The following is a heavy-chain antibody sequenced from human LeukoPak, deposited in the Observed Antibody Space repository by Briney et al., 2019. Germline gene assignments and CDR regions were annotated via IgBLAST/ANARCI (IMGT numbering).Heavy chain of an antibody. CDR1: GYTFTSYD. V-gene: IGHV1-8*03. J-gene: IGHJ3*02. Sequence: ASVKVSCKASGYTFTSYDINWVRQATGQGLEWMGWMNPNSGNTGYAQKFQGRVTITRNTSISTAYMELSSLRSDDTAVYYCARAFLSSSGLYDAFDIWGQGTMVTVSS. CDR3: ARAFLSSSGLYDAFDI. D-gene: IGHD6-19*01. CDR2: MNPNSGNT.